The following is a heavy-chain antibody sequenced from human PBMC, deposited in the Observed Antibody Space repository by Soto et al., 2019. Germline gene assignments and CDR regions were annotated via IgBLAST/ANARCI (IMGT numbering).Heavy chain of an antibody. D-gene: IGHD2-2*01. V-gene: IGHV3-53*04. J-gene: IGHJ3*02. CDR2: IYSGGST. Sequence: GSLRLSCAASGFTVSSNYMSWVRQAPGKGLEWVSVIYSGGSTYYADSVKGRFTISRHNSKNTLYLQMNSLRAEDTAVYYCASAYCSSTSCITSAFDIWGQGTMVTVSS. CDR3: ASAYCSSTSCITSAFDI. CDR1: GFTVSSNY.